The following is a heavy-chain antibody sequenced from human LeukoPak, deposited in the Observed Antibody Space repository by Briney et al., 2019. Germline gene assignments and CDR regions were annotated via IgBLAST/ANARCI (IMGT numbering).Heavy chain of an antibody. CDR2: IIPGDSDT. V-gene: IGHV5-51*01. CDR3: ARGHCSSTSCHSQY. CDR1: GYSFTNYW. J-gene: IGHJ4*02. Sequence: GESLKISCKGSGYSFTNYWIGWVRQMPGKGLEWMGIIIPGDSDTRYSPSFQGQVTISADKSISTAYLQWSSLKASDSAMYYCARGHCSSTSCHSQYWGQGTLVTVSS. D-gene: IGHD2-2*01.